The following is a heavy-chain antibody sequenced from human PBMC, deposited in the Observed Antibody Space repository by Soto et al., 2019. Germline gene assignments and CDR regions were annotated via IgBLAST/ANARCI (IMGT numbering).Heavy chain of an antibody. Sequence: DVQLVESGGGLIQPGESLRLPCAAFGLTISGKKYVAWVRQAPGKGLEWVSALYDVDGSFYADSVKGRFTTSSDSSKTTVYLQMNDLRPDDTAVYYCATGHEREHAYDVWGQGTTVTVSS. CDR2: LYDVDGS. CDR3: ATGHEREHAYDV. J-gene: IGHJ3*01. V-gene: IGHV3-53*01. CDR1: GLTISGKKY. D-gene: IGHD1-1*01.